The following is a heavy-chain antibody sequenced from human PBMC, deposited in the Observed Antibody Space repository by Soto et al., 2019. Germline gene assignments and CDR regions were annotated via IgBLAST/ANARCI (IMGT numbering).Heavy chain of an antibody. V-gene: IGHV4-59*01. CDR3: ARTARRFDY. CDR2: IYKSGDT. CDR1: GASISNDY. J-gene: IGHJ4*02. Sequence: SETLSLTCSVSGASISNDYWSWVRQPPGKGLECIGYIYKSGDTNYSPSLKSRATMSLDTSKNQFSLTLTSVTAADTAVYYCARTARRFDYWGQGILVTVSS. D-gene: IGHD6-6*01.